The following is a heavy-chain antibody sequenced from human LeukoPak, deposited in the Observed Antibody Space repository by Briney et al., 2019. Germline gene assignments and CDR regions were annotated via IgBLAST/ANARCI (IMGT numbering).Heavy chain of an antibody. J-gene: IGHJ4*02. CDR3: AKGGTPYSSYYDFWSGYSSPVPNFDY. CDR1: GFTFSSYS. D-gene: IGHD3-3*01. V-gene: IGHV3-21*04. CDR2: ISSSSSYI. Sequence: GGSLRLSCAASGFTFSSYSMNWVRQAPGKGLEWVSSISSSSSYIYYADSVKGRFTISRDNAKNSLYLQMNSLRAEDTAVYYCAKGGTPYSSYYDFWSGYSSPVPNFDYWGQGTLVTVSS.